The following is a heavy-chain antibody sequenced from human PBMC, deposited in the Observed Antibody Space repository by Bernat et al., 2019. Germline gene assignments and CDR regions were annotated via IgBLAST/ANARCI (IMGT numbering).Heavy chain of an antibody. D-gene: IGHD3-3*01. CDR2: IYSGGST. CDR1: GFTVSSNY. V-gene: IGHV3-66*01. Sequence: EVQLVESGGGLVQPGGSLRLSCAASGFTVSSNYMSWVRQAPGKRLEWVSVIYSGGSTYYADSVKGRFTISRDNSKNTLYLQMNSLRAEDTAVYYCARAPAIFGVVAYYFDYWGQGTLVTVSS. J-gene: IGHJ4*02. CDR3: ARAPAIFGVVAYYFDY.